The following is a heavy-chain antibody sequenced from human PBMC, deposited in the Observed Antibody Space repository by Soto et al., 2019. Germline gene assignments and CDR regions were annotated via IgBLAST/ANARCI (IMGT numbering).Heavy chain of an antibody. CDR1: GYTFTSYY. CDR3: VAITFGGVIPH. D-gene: IGHD3-16*02. Sequence: GASVKVSCKASGYTFTSYYMHWVRQAPGQGLEWMGIINPSGGSTSYAQKFQGRVTMTRDTSTSTVYMELSSLRSEDTAVYYCVAITFGGVIPHWGQGTLVTVSS. CDR2: INPSGGST. J-gene: IGHJ1*01. V-gene: IGHV1-46*01.